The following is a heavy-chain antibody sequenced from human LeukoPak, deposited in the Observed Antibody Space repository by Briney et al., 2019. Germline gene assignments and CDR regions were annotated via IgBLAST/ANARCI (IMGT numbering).Heavy chain of an antibody. V-gene: IGHV3-23*01. Sequence: GGSLRLSCAASGFTFSSYAMSWVRQAPGKGLEWVSTVSGSGGYTYYADSVKGRFTISRDNSKNTLYLQMNSLGAEDTAVYYCAKVTGAYFDYWGQGTLVTVSS. CDR1: GFTFSSYA. J-gene: IGHJ4*02. CDR3: AKVTGAYFDY. CDR2: VSGSGGYT. D-gene: IGHD3-10*01.